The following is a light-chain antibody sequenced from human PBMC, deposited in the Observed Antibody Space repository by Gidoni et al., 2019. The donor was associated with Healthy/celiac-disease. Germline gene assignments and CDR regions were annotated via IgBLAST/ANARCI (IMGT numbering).Light chain of an antibody. V-gene: IGKV3-11*01. CDR3: QQRSNFYT. CDR2: DAS. J-gene: IGKJ2*01. Sequence: EIVLTQSPATLSLSPGERATLSCRASQSVSSYLAWYQQKPGQDPRLLIYDASNRATGIPARFSGSGSGTDFTLTISSLEPEDFAVYYCQQRSNFYTFGQGTKLEIK. CDR1: QSVSSY.